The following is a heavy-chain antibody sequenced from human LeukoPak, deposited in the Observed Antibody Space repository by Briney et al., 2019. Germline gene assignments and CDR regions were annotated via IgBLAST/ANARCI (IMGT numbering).Heavy chain of an antibody. CDR3: ARLPLLDRDYFDY. CDR2: INPNSGGT. CDR1: GYTFTGYY. Sequence: GASVKVSCKASGYTFTGYYMHWVRQAPGQGLEWMGRINPNSGGTNYAQKFQGRVTMTRDTSISTAYMELSRLRSDDTAVYYCARLPLLDRDYFDYWGQGTLVTVSS. D-gene: IGHD3-22*01. V-gene: IGHV1-2*06. J-gene: IGHJ4*02.